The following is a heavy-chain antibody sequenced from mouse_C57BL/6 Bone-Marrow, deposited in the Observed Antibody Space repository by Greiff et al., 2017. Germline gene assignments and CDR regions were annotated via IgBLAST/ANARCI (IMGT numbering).Heavy chain of an antibody. CDR1: GFTFSSYG. Sequence: EVKLVESGGDLVKPGGSLKLSCAASGFTFSSYGMSWVRQTPDKRLEWVATISSGGSYTYYPDSVKGRFTISRDNAKNTLYLQMSSLKSEDTAMYYCARLTTVVDAMDYWGQGTSVTVSS. CDR3: ARLTTVVDAMDY. CDR2: ISSGGSYT. J-gene: IGHJ4*01. V-gene: IGHV5-6*01. D-gene: IGHD1-1*01.